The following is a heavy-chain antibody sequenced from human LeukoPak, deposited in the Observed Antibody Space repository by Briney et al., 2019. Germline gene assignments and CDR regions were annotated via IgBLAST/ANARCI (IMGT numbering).Heavy chain of an antibody. V-gene: IGHV3-7*01. Sequence: GGSLRLSCVASASTFSGYWMTWVRQVPREWLEWVATIKQDGSEQYYVDSVKGRFTISRDNAKNSLYLQMNRLRAGDTALYYCVRARWFGEAFFDFGAQGALVTVPS. CDR1: ASTFSGYW. D-gene: IGHD3-10*01. CDR3: VRARWFGEAFFDF. J-gene: IGHJ4*02. CDR2: IKQDGSEQ.